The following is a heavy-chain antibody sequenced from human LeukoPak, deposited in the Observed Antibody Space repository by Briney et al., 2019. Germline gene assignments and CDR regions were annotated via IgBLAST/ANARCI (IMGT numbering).Heavy chain of an antibody. CDR3: ARAPPEGIVVVPAAIWWFDP. CDR1: GDSLSSNSAA. Sequence: SQTLSLTCALSGDSLSSNSAAWNWITQSPSRGLEWLGRTYYRSKSYTDYAVSVKSRITINPDTSKNRFSRQLNSVTPEDTAVYYCARAPPEGIVVVPAAIWWFDPWGQGTLVTVSS. V-gene: IGHV6-1*01. CDR2: TYYRSKSYT. D-gene: IGHD2-2*01. J-gene: IGHJ5*02.